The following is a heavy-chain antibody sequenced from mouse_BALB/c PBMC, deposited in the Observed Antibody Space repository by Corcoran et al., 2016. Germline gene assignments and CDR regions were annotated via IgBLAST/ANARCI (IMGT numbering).Heavy chain of an antibody. V-gene: IGHV1S136*01. D-gene: IGHD2-1*01. CDR1: GYTFTSYV. CDR3: AREVPGGNPFDY. Sequence: VQLQQSGPELVKPGASVKMSCKASGYTFTSYVMHWVKQKPGQGLEWIGYIYPYNDGTKYNEKFKGKATLTSDKSSSAAYMEFSSLTSEDSAVYYCAREVPGGNPFDYWGQGTTLTVSS. CDR2: IYPYNDGT. J-gene: IGHJ2*01.